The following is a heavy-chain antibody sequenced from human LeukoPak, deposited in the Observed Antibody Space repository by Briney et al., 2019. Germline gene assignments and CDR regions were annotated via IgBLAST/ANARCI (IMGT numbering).Heavy chain of an antibody. CDR2: ISYDGSNK. Sequence: PGRSLGLSCAASGFTFSSYGMHWVRRAPGKGLEWVAVISYDGSNKYYADSVKGRFTISRDNSKNTLYLQMNSLRAEDTAVYYCAKARSQLPSDYWGQGTLVTVSS. D-gene: IGHD2-2*01. CDR3: AKARSQLPSDY. V-gene: IGHV3-30*18. CDR1: GFTFSSYG. J-gene: IGHJ4*02.